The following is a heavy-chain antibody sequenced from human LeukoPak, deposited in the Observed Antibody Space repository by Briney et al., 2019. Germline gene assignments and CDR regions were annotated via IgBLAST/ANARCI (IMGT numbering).Heavy chain of an antibody. CDR3: ARSRPFGSATVGATTPIHAFDI. V-gene: IGHV1-69*13. CDR1: GGTFSSYA. Sequence: SVKVSCKASGGTFSSYAISWVRQAPGQGLERMGGIIPIFGTANYAQKFQGRVTITADESTSTAYMELSSLRSEDTAVYYCARSRPFGSATVGATTPIHAFDIWGQGTMVTVSS. D-gene: IGHD1-26*01. J-gene: IGHJ3*02. CDR2: IIPIFGTA.